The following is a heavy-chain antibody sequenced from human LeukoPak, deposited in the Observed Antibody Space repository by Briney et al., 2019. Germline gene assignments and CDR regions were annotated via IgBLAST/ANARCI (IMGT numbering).Heavy chain of an antibody. Sequence: AGGSLRLSCAASGFTFSDYHMSWIRQVPGKGLEWVSYISSSGGTISYADSVEGRFTISRDNAKNSLYLQMNSLRAEDTAVYYCARGPVSSSGFFGYWGQGTLVTVSS. CDR2: ISSSGGTI. CDR1: GFTFSDYH. V-gene: IGHV3-11*01. D-gene: IGHD6-19*01. J-gene: IGHJ4*02. CDR3: ARGPVSSSGFFGY.